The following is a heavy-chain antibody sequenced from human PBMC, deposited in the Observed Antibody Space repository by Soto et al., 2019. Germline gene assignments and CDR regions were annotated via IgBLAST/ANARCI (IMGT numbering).Heavy chain of an antibody. D-gene: IGHD3-3*01. J-gene: IGHJ6*02. CDR1: GGSFSGYY. CDR3: ARDITIFGVVPPFYYYGMDV. V-gene: IGHV4-34*01. Sequence: PSETLSLTCAVYGGSFSGYYWSWIRQPPGKGLEWIGEINHSGSTNYNPSLKSRVTISVDTSKNQFSLKLSSVTAADTAVYYCARDITIFGVVPPFYYYGMDVWGQGTTVTAP. CDR2: INHSGST.